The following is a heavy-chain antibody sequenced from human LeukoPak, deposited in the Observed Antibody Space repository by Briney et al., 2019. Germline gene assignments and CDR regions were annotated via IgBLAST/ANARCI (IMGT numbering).Heavy chain of an antibody. Sequence: SETLSLTCPVSGASISSYYWSWIRQPPGKGLEWIGYIYYSGSTNYNPSLKSRVTISVDTSKNQFSLKLSSVTAADTAVYYCARGNSAYYDFWSGTKELLDYWGQGTLVTVSS. J-gene: IGHJ4*02. D-gene: IGHD3-3*01. CDR3: ARGNSAYYDFWSGTKELLDY. CDR2: IYYSGST. CDR1: GASISSYY. V-gene: IGHV4-59*01.